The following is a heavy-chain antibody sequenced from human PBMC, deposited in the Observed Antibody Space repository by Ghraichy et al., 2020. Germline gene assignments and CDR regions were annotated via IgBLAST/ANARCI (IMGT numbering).Heavy chain of an antibody. CDR3: ARGINWFDP. J-gene: IGHJ5*02. Sequence: ASVKVSCKASGYTFINYGITWVRQAPGQGLEWMGWSTTKSGNTQYGWKFQGRVTMTTDTSTSTAYMELRSLRSDDTAVYYCARGINWFDPWGQGTLVTVSS. CDR2: STTKSGNT. CDR1: GYTFINYG. V-gene: IGHV1-18*01.